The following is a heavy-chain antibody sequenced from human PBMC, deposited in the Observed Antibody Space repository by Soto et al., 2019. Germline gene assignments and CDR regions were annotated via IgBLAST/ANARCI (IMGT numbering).Heavy chain of an antibody. D-gene: IGHD5-18*01. J-gene: IGHJ4*02. CDR2: VTSSGATM. CDR1: GFTVCNYS. V-gene: IGHV3-11*01. CDR3: ARDLREALIQVWRGGY. Sequence: PGGSLRLSCAASGFTVCNYSMSWIRQAPGKGLEWVSYVTSSGATMYYADSVGGRFTISRDNAKKSVYLQMNSLRVEDTAVYYCARDLREALIQVWRGGYRGERTLLTVPS.